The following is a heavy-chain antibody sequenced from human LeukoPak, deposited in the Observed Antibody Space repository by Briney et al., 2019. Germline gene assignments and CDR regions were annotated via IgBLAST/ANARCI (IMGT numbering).Heavy chain of an antibody. Sequence: PGGSLSLSCAASGFPVSSNYMSWVRQAPGKGLEWVSVIYSGGSTYYADSVKGRFNISRDNSKNTLYLQMNSLRVEDTAVYYCVRDFVSSSWMGYWGQGTLVTVSS. J-gene: IGHJ4*02. D-gene: IGHD6-13*01. CDR2: IYSGGST. CDR1: GFPVSSNY. CDR3: VRDFVSSSWMGY. V-gene: IGHV3-53*01.